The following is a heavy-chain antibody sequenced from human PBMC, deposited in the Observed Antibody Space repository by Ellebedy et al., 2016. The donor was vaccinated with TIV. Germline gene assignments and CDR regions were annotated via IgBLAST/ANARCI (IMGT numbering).Heavy chain of an antibody. V-gene: IGHV3-23*01. J-gene: IGHJ3*02. CDR1: GFTFSSYA. D-gene: IGHD4-17*01. CDR3: AKDKAVTHAFDI. Sequence: GESLKISCAASGFTFSSYAMNWVRQAPGKGLEWVSGISGSGRSTYYADSVKGRFTISRDNSKNTLYLQMNSLRAEDTAVYYCAKDKAVTHAFDIWGQGTMVTVSS. CDR2: ISGSGRST.